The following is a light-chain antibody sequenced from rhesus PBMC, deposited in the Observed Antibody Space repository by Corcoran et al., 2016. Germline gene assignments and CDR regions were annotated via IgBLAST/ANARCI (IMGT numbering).Light chain of an antibody. CDR1: QGISSY. CDR2: RAS. J-gene: IGKJ2*01. V-gene: IGKV1-69*01. CDR3: QQHDNSPYS. Sequence: DIQLTQSPSSLSASVGDRVTITCRASQGISSYLAWYQQKPGKAPKLLIYRASNLETGVPSRFSGSGSGTDFTLTISSLQPEDIATYYCQQHDNSPYSFGQGTKVEIK.